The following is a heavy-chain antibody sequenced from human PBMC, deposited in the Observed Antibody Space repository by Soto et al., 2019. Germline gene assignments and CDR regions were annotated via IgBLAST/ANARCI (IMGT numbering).Heavy chain of an antibody. CDR2: INHSGST. CDR1: GGSFSGDY. D-gene: IGHD6-19*01. CDR3: ARGRGYSSGWYWFDP. J-gene: IGHJ5*02. V-gene: IGHV4-34*01. Sequence: SETLSLTCAVYGGSFSGDYWSWIRQPPGKGLEWIGEINHSGSTNYNPSLKSRVTISVDTSKNQFSLKLSSVTAADTAVYYCARGRGYSSGWYWFDPWGQGTLVTVSS.